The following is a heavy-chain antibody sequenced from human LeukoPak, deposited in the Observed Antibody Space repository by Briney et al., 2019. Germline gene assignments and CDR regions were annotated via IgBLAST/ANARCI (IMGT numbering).Heavy chain of an antibody. J-gene: IGHJ4*02. CDR3: ASGQYYDLWSGYYVD. V-gene: IGHV4-34*01. Sequence: PSGTLSLTCGVSGGSFSGHYWSWIRQPPGKGLEWIGEINHSGSTNYNPSLESRVTISVDTSKNHFSLKLSSVTAADTAVYYCASGQYYDLWSGYYVDWGQGTLVTVSA. D-gene: IGHD3-3*01. CDR1: GGSFSGHY. CDR2: INHSGST.